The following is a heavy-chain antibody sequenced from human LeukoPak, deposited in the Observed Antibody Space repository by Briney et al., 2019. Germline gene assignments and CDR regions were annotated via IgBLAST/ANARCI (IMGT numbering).Heavy chain of an antibody. CDR2: IYASGST. J-gene: IGHJ4*02. D-gene: IGHD2-21*02. CDR3: ARDPYVVVTATTDDY. V-gene: IGHV4-61*02. CDR1: GGSVSSGSYY. Sequence: PSETLSLTCTVSGGSVSSGSYYWSWIRQPAGKGLEWIGRIYASGSTNYNPSLKSRVTISVDTSKNQFSLKLSSVTAADTAVYYCARDPYVVVTATTDDYWGQGTRVTVSS.